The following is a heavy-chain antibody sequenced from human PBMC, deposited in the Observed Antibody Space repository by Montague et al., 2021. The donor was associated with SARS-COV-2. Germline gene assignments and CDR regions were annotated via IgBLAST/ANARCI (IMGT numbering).Heavy chain of an antibody. CDR2: IDSSGAT. Sequence: SETLSLTCAVSGDSISNYYWSWIRQPPAKGLEYIGWIDSSGATDXNPSLKRRVTLSVDTVNNQLSLKLRSVTAADTAFYYCARHYKPRSPGSPEFDYWGQGTLVTVSS. CDR1: GDSISNYY. V-gene: IGHV4-59*08. J-gene: IGHJ4*02. D-gene: IGHD3-10*01. CDR3: ARHYKPRSPGSPEFDY.